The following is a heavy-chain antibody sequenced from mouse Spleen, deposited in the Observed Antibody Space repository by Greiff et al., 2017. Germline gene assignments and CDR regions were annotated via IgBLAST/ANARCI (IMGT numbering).Heavy chain of an antibody. CDR3: ARDYDYGSSYGFAY. CDR1: GFTFSSYY. CDR2: ISSGGGST. J-gene: IGHJ3*01. V-gene: IGHV5-6-4*01. Sequence: DVKLVESGGGLVKLGGSLKLSCAASGFTFSSYYMSWVRQTPEKRLEWVATISSGGGSTYYPDSVKGRFTISRDNAKNTLYLQMSSLNSEDTAVYYCARDYDYGSSYGFAYWGQGTLVTVSA. D-gene: IGHD1-1*01.